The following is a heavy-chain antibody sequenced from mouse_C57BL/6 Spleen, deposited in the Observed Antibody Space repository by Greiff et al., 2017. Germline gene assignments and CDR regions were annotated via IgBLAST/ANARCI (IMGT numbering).Heavy chain of an antibody. Sequence: EVKLVESGPGLVKPSQSLSLTCSVTGYSITSGYYWNWIRQFPGNKLEWMGYISYDGSNNYNPSLKNRISITRDTSKNQFFLKLNSVTTEDTAIYYCASYGYDGAWFAYWGQGTLVTVSA. CDR1: GYSITSGYY. D-gene: IGHD2-2*01. CDR2: ISYDGSN. J-gene: IGHJ3*01. CDR3: ASYGYDGAWFAY. V-gene: IGHV3-6*01.